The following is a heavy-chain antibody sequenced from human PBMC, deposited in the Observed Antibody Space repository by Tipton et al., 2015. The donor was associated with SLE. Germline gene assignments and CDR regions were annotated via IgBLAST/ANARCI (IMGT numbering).Heavy chain of an antibody. CDR2: IYHSGRT. V-gene: IGHV4-38-2*01. Sequence: TLSLTCAVSGYSISSGYYWGWIRQPPGKGLEWIGSIYHSGRTYYNPSLKSRVTISVDTSKNQFSLKLSSVTAADTAVYYCARGLAMVRGDSMDYWGQGTLVTVSS. CDR1: GYSISSGYY. J-gene: IGHJ4*02. CDR3: ARGLAMVRGDSMDY. D-gene: IGHD3-10*01.